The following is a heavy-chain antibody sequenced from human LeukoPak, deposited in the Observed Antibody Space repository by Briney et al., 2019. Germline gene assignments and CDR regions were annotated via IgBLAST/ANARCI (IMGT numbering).Heavy chain of an antibody. J-gene: IGHJ5*02. CDR2: IRYGGSNK. V-gene: IGHV3-30*02. CDR3: AKDMRFDP. D-gene: IGHD3-16*01. Sequence: GGSLRLSCAASGFTFSSYGVHWVRQAPGKGLEWVAFIRYGGSNKYYADSVKGRFTISRDNSKNTLYLQMNSLRAEDTAVYYCAKDMRFDPWGQGTLVTVSS. CDR1: GFTFSSYG.